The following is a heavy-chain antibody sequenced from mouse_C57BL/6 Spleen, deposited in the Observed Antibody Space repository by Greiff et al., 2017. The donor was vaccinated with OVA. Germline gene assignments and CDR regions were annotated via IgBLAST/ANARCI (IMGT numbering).Heavy chain of an antibody. V-gene: IGHV10-1*01. CDR3: VSSGSAWFAY. Sequence: EVQLVESGGGLVQPKGSLKLSCAASGFSFNTYAMNWVRQAPGKGLEWVARIRSKSNNYATYYADSVKDRFTISRDDSESMLYLQMNNLKTEDTAMYYCVSSGSAWFAYWGQGTLVTVSA. CDR1: GFSFNTYA. CDR2: IRSKSNNYAT. D-gene: IGHD3-2*02. J-gene: IGHJ3*01.